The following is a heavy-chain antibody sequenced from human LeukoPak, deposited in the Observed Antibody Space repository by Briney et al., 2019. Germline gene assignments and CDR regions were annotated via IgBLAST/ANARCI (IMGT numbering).Heavy chain of an antibody. J-gene: IGHJ6*03. CDR1: GYTFTTYY. V-gene: IGHV1-46*01. CDR2: INPSGGST. D-gene: IGHD6-13*01. Sequence: ASVTVSCKSSGYTFTTYYMHWVRQAPGQGLEWMGIINPSGGSTSYVQKFQGRVTMTRDMSTSTVYMELSSLRSEDTAVYYCARSFGASQQYTSSWYYYYMDVWGEGTTVTVSS. CDR3: ARSFGASQQYTSSWYYYYMDV.